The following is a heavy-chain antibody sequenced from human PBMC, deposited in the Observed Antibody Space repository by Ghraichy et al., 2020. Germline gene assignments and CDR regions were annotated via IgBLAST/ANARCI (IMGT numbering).Heavy chain of an antibody. D-gene: IGHD2-21*01. Sequence: ASVKVSCKASGYTFTSYGISWVRQAPGQGLEWMGWISAYNGDTNYAQKLQGRVTMTTDTSTSTAYMELRSLRSDDTAVYYCARGIAYCGGDCYYYFDYWGQGTLVTVSS. CDR2: ISAYNGDT. V-gene: IGHV1-18*01. CDR3: ARGIAYCGGDCYYYFDY. CDR1: GYTFTSYG. J-gene: IGHJ4*02.